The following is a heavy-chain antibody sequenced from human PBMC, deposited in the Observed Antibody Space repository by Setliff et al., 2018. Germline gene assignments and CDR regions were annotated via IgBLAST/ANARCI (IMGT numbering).Heavy chain of an antibody. Sequence: AASVKVSCKASGYTLSKYYMHWVRQAPGQGLEWMGIINPSGGLTKYAQKFQGRVTMTRDTSTSTVYMEVSSLRSEDTAVYYCARDRYYNSWSGTSITAPHDAFDIWGQGTMVTVSS. J-gene: IGHJ3*02. V-gene: IGHV1-46*03. CDR3: ARDRYYNSWSGTSITAPHDAFDI. CDR2: INPSGGLT. CDR1: GYTLSKYY. D-gene: IGHD3-3*01.